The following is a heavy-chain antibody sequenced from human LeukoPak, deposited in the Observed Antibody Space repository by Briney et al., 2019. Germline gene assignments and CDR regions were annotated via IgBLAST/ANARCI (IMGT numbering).Heavy chain of an antibody. Sequence: PGGSLRLSCAASGFTFRNYAMHWVRQAPGKGLEWVAVISYHGSNKYYADSVQGRFTISRDNSKNTLYLQMDSLRIEDTAVYYCARDGGLAVASTGYYFDYWGQGTLVPVSS. CDR2: ISYHGSNK. CDR3: ARDGGLAVASTGYYFDY. J-gene: IGHJ4*02. V-gene: IGHV3-30*04. CDR1: GFTFRNYA. D-gene: IGHD6-19*01.